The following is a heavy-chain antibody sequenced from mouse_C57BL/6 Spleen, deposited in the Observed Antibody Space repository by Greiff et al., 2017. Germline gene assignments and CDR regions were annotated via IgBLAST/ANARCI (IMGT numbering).Heavy chain of an antibody. CDR2: IDPSDSYT. J-gene: IGHJ4*01. Sequence: QVQLQQPGAELVKPGASVTLSCKASGYTFTSYWMQWVKQRPGQGLEWIGEIDPSDSYTNYNQKFKGKATLTVDTSSSTAYMQLSSLTSEDSAVYYCARSGVYDGYYAMDYWGQGTSVTVAS. CDR1: GYTFTSYW. CDR3: ARSGVYDGYYAMDY. D-gene: IGHD2-3*01. V-gene: IGHV1-50*01.